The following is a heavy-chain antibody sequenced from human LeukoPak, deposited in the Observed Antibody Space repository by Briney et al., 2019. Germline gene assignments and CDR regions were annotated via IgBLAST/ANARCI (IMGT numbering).Heavy chain of an antibody. CDR3: ARLGIFGWFDP. V-gene: IGHV4-39*07. Sequence: SETLSLTCTVSGGSISSSSYYWGWIRQPPGKGLEWIGSIYHSGSTYYNPSLKSRVTISVDTSKNQFSLKLSSVTAADTAVYYCARLGIFGWFDPWGQGTLVTVSS. CDR2: IYHSGST. CDR1: GGSISSSSYY. J-gene: IGHJ5*02. D-gene: IGHD3-3*01.